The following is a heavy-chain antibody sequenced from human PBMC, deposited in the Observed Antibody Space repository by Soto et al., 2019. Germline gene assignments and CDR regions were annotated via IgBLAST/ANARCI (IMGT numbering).Heavy chain of an antibody. V-gene: IGHV3-30-3*01. CDR3: ARAALVGTSHGLHYFDS. D-gene: IGHD5-18*01. J-gene: IGHJ4*02. CDR2: ISYDGSNK. Sequence: QVQLVESGGGVVQPGRSLRLSCAASGFTFSYYAMHWVRQAPGKGLEWVAVISYDGSNKYYADSVKGRFTISRDNSKNTLYLQMNNLSAEDTAVYYCARAALVGTSHGLHYFDSWGQGTLVTVSS. CDR1: GFTFSYYA.